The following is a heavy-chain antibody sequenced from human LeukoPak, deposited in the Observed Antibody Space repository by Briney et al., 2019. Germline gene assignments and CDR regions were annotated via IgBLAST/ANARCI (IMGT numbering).Heavy chain of an antibody. D-gene: IGHD2-21*02. V-gene: IGHV1-3*01. J-gene: IGHJ6*02. CDR2: INAGNGNT. CDR3: ARVLGVVTAYGMDV. CDR1: GYTFTSYA. Sequence: ASVKVSCKASGYTFTSYAMHWVRQAPGQGLEWMGWINAGNGNTKYSQKFQGRVTITRDTSASTAYMELSSLRSEDMAVYYCARVLGVVTAYGMDVWGQGTTVTVSS.